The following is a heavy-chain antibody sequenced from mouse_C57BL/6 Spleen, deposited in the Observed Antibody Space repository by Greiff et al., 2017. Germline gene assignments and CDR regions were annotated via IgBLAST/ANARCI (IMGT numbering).Heavy chain of an antibody. Sequence: QVQLQQSGPGLVQPSQSLSITCTVSGFSLTSYGVHWVRQSPGKGLEWLGVIWRGGSTDYNAAFMSRLSITKDNSKSQVFFKMNSLQADDTAIYYCAKEGTTAELGRRAMDYWGQGTSVTVSS. J-gene: IGHJ4*01. CDR1: GFSLTSYG. CDR2: IWRGGST. CDR3: AKEGTTAELGRRAMDY. D-gene: IGHD1-2*01. V-gene: IGHV2-5*01.